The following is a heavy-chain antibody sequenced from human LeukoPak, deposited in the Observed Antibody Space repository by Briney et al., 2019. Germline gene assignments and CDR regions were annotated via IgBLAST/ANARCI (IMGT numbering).Heavy chain of an antibody. V-gene: IGHV5-51*01. CDR1: GSRFTNYW. CDR3: ARFMTTVTTSYSDY. D-gene: IGHD4-17*01. J-gene: IGHJ4*02. CDR2: IYPGDSDT. Sequence: PGESLKISFKGSGSRFTNYWIGWVRQMPGKGLEWMGIIYPGDSDTRYNPSYQGQVTISADKSISTAYLQWSSLKASDTAMYYCARFMTTVTTSYSDYWGQGTLVTVSS.